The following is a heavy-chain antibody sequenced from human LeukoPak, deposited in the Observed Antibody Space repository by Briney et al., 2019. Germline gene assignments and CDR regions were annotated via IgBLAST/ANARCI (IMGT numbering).Heavy chain of an antibody. V-gene: IGHV4-39*01. CDR3: ARQLYVPQYYYDTRAFDI. J-gene: IGHJ3*02. Sequence: SETLSLTCTVSGGPISSSSYYWGWIRQPPGKGLEWIGSIYYSGSTYYNPSLKSRFTISVDTSKNQFSLKLSSVTAADTAVYYCARQLYVPQYYYDTRAFDIWGQGTMVTVSS. CDR1: GGPISSSSYY. CDR2: IYYSGST. D-gene: IGHD3-22*01.